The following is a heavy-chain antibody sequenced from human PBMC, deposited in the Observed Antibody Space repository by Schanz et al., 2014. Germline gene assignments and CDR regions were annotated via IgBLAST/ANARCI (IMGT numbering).Heavy chain of an antibody. D-gene: IGHD2-21*02. CDR3: AKDLGVDCGDGCFNWYFDL. CDR2: VSSRSDEI. V-gene: IGHV3-23*04. Sequence: EVQLVESGGGVVQPGRSLRLSCAASGFMFSSYSLNWVRQAPGKGLEWVAAVSSRSDEIKYADSVRGRFTISRDNSRSTMYLQMNSLRAEDTAVYFCAKDLGVDCGDGCFNWYFDLWGRGTLXTVSS. CDR1: GFMFSSYS. J-gene: IGHJ2*01.